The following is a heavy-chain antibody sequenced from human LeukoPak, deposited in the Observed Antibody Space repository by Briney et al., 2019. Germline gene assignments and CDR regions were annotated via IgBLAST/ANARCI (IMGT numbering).Heavy chain of an antibody. Sequence: SVKVSCKASGGTFSSYAISWVRQAPGQGLEWMGGIIPIFGTANYAQKFQGRVTITTDESTSTAYMELSSLRSEDTAVYYCARDPTCGGKVNWFDPWGQGTLVTVSS. CDR3: ARDPTCGGKVNWFDP. J-gene: IGHJ5*02. D-gene: IGHD4-23*01. CDR1: GGTFSSYA. CDR2: IIPIFGTA. V-gene: IGHV1-69*05.